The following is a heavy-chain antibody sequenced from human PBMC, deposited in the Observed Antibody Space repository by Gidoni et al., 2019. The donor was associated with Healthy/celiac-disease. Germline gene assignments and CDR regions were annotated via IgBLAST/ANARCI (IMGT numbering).Heavy chain of an antibody. J-gene: IGHJ4*02. CDR3: AKDGGGGIAALYGY. V-gene: IGHV3-23*01. Sequence: EVQLLDSGGGLVQPGGSLRLSCAASGFTFSSYAMSWVRQAPGKGLEWVSAISGRGGSTYYAESVKGRFTISRDNSKNTLYLQMNSLRAEDTAVYYCAKDGGGGIAALYGYWGQGTLVTVSS. CDR1: GFTFSSYA. CDR2: ISGRGGST. D-gene: IGHD6-13*01.